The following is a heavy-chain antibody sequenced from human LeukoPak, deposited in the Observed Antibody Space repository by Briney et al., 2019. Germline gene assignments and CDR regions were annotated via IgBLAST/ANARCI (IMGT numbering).Heavy chain of an antibody. V-gene: IGHV4-61*02. CDR1: GGSISSGSCY. J-gene: IGHJ4*02. CDR3: ARSSSSWN. D-gene: IGHD6-13*01. CDR2: IYTSGST. Sequence: PSETLSLTCTVSGGSISSGSCYWSWIRQPAGKGLEWIGRIYTSGSTNYNPSLKSRVTISVDTSKNQFSLKLSSVTAADTAVYYCARSSSSWNWGQGTLVTVSS.